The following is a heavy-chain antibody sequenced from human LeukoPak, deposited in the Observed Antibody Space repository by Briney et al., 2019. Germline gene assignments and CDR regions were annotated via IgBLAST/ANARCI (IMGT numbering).Heavy chain of an antibody. CDR2: ISYDGSSE. CDR3: ARKGGSRFLGRYKYYGLDV. V-gene: IGHV3-30*04. Sequence: AGSLRLSCAASGFTFSSYALSWVRQAPGKGLEWVALISYDGSSEYYADSVKGRFTISRDNSKNTLYLQMNSLRVEDTAVYYCARKGGSRFLGRYKYYGLDVWGQGTTVTVS. J-gene: IGHJ6*02. CDR1: GFTFSSYA. D-gene: IGHD3-3*01.